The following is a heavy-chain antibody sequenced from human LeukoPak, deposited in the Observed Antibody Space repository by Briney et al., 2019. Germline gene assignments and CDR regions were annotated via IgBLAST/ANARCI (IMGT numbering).Heavy chain of an antibody. V-gene: IGHV4-39*07. D-gene: IGHD6-6*01. J-gene: IGHJ4*02. CDR1: GGSISSSSYY. CDR3: ARDRTFSSSLDY. Sequence: PSETLSLTCTVSGGSISSSSYYWGWIRQPPGKGLEWIGSIYYSGSTYYNPSLKSRVTISVDTSKNQFSLKPSSVTAADTAVYYCARDRTFSSSLDYWGQGTLVTVSS. CDR2: IYYSGST.